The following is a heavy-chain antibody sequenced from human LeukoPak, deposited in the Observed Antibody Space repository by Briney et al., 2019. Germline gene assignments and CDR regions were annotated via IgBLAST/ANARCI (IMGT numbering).Heavy chain of an antibody. D-gene: IGHD4-17*01. V-gene: IGHV3-15*01. CDR2: IQSKTDGGTT. Sequence: PGGSLRLSCAASGFTFSSYGMHWVRPAPGKGLEWVGRIQSKTDGGTTDYAAPVKGRFTISRDDSKNTLYLQMNSLKTEDTAVYYCTTAGDYGDYADYWGQGTLVTVSS. CDR3: TTAGDYGDYADY. CDR1: GFTFSSYG. J-gene: IGHJ4*02.